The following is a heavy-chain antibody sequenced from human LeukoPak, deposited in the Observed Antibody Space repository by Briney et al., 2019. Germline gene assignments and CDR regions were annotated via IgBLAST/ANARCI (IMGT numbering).Heavy chain of an antibody. CDR3: ARDGLLWFGEGGVDI. CDR1: GYTFTGYY. CDR2: IIPILGIA. D-gene: IGHD3-10*01. J-gene: IGHJ3*02. V-gene: IGHV1-18*04. Sequence: ASVKVSCKASGYTFTGYYMHWVRQAPGQGLEWMGRIIPILGIANYAQKLQGRVTMTTDTSTSTAYMELRSLRSDDTAVYYCARDGLLWFGEGGVDIWGQGTMVTVSS.